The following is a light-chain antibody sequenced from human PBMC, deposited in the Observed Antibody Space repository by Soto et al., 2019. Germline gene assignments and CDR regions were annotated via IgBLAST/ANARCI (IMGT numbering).Light chain of an antibody. CDR3: QLWYISSYHYVV. Sequence: SYELTPPPSVSVAPGQTARITCGGNNIGSTSVHWYPQKPGQAPVLVVYDDSYRPSGIPERFSGSNSGNKATLTISRVEDGDEDDYYCQLWYISSYHYVVFGGGTKQTVL. J-gene: IGLJ2*01. V-gene: IGLV3-21*02. CDR2: DDS. CDR1: NIGSTS.